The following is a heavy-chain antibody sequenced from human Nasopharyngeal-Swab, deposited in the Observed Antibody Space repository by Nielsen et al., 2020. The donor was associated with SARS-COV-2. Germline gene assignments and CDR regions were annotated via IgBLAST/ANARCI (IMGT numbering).Heavy chain of an antibody. V-gene: IGHV3-30-3*02. D-gene: IGHD3-16*01. CDR2: ISYDGSNK. CDR1: GFTFSSYA. J-gene: IGHJ4*02. Sequence: GESLKISCAASGFTFSSYAMHWVRQAPGKGLEWVAVISYDGSNKYYADSVKGRFTISRDISKNTVYLQMDSLRAEDTAVYYCAKLGVRLATLGSDYWGQGTLVTVSS. CDR3: AKLGVRLATLGSDY.